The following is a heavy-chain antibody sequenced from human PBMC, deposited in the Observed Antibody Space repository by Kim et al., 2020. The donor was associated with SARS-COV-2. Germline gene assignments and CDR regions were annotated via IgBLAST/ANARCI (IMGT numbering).Heavy chain of an antibody. D-gene: IGHD6-13*01. CDR1: GFTFITHS. J-gene: IGHJ4*02. V-gene: IGHV3-21*06. CDR2: ITSTSSYI. Sequence: GGSLRLSCADSGFTFITHSMNWVRQAPGKGLEWVSSITSTSSYIYYADSVRGRFTISRDNAKNSLYLQMNSLRAEDTAVYYCARDGNPGSSSPFDYWGQGTLVTVSS. CDR3: ARDGNPGSSSPFDY.